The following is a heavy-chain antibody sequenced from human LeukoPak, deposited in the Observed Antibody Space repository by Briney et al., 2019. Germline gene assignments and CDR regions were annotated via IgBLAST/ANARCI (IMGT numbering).Heavy chain of an antibody. Sequence: SETLSLTCIVSGYSISSGYYWGWIRQSPGKGLEWIGTIYRSGSTYSNPSLRGRVTIPVDTSKNQFSLKLSSVTAADTAVYYCARTGAGYYYYYMDVWGKGNPGHRLL. CDR1: GYSISSGYY. CDR2: IYRSGST. D-gene: IGHD1-26*01. J-gene: IGHJ6*03. CDR3: ARTGAGYYYYYMDV. V-gene: IGHV4-38-2*02.